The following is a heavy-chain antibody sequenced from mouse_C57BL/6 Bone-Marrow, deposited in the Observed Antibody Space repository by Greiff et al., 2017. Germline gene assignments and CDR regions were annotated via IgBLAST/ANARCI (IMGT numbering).Heavy chain of an antibody. J-gene: IGHJ3*01. CDR2: ISSGGDYI. CDR1: GFTFSSYA. V-gene: IGHV5-9-1*02. Sequence: EVKLMESGEGLVKPGGSLKLSCAASGFTFSSYAMSWVRQTPEKRLEWVAYISSGGDYIYYADTVKGRITISRDNARNTLYLQMSSLKSEDTAMYYCTRGWSSFAYWGQGTLVTVSA. D-gene: IGHD2-3*01. CDR3: TRGWSSFAY.